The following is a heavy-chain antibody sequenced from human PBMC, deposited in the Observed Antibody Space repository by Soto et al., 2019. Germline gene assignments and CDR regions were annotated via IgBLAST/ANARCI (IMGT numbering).Heavy chain of an antibody. V-gene: IGHV1-18*01. D-gene: IGHD6-19*01. CDR3: ARDRGVAPPVAGNTHYYYYMDV. Sequence: QDQLVQSGVEVKKPGASVKVSCKASGYSFTNYGITWVRQAPGQGFEWMGWISAYNGNTNYAQKFQGRVTMTTDASTSTAYLELRSLKSDDTAVYYCARDRGVAPPVAGNTHYYYYMDVWDKGTTGTVSS. J-gene: IGHJ6*03. CDR2: ISAYNGNT. CDR1: GYSFTNYG.